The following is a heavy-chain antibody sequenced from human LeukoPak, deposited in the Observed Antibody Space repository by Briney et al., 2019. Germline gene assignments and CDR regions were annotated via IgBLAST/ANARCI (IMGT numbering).Heavy chain of an antibody. CDR1: GYSFTTYW. J-gene: IGHJ4*02. V-gene: IGHV5-51*01. D-gene: IGHD4-17*01. CDR2: IYPGDSDT. Sequence: GESLKISCKGSGYSFTTYWIGWARQMPGKGLEWMAFIYPGDSDTRYSPSFQGQVTISADKSINTAYLQWSSLKASDTAMYYCARGSTVTTIDCWGQGTLVTVSS. CDR3: ARGSTVTTIDC.